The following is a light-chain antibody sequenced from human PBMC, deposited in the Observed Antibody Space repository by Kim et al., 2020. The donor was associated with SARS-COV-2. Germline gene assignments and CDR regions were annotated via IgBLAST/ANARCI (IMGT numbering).Light chain of an antibody. CDR2: QDT. CDR3: QSADSSGTYV. CDR1: ALPKQY. V-gene: IGLV3-25*03. Sequence: SYELTQPPSVSVSPGQTARITCSAHALPKQYTYWYQQRPGQAPVLMIFQDTERPSGIPERFSGSSSGTTVTLTISGVQAEDEADYYCQSADSSGTYVFGTGTKVTVL. J-gene: IGLJ1*01.